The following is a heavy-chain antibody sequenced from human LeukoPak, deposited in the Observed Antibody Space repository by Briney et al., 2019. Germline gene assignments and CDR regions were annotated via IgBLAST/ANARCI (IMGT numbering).Heavy chain of an antibody. CDR3: ARVSSSWSYGMDV. CDR1: GGSISSYY. Sequence: SETLSLTCTVSGGSISSYYWSWVRQPPGKGLEWIGEIYYSGSTNYTPSLKSRVTLSVDTSKTQFSLKLSSVTAADTAVYYCARVSSSWSYGMDVWGKGTTVTVSS. V-gene: IGHV4-59*01. J-gene: IGHJ6*04. D-gene: IGHD6-13*01. CDR2: IYYSGST.